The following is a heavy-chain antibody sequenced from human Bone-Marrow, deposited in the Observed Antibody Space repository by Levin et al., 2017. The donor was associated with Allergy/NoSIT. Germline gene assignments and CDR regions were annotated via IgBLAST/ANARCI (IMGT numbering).Heavy chain of an antibody. Sequence: SETLSLTCAVSGGSISSGGYSWSWIRQPPGKGLEWIGYIYHSGSTYYNPSLKSRVTISVDRSKNQFSLKLSSVTAADTAVYYCARGNRGGYSYGAIAAAGTIFDYWGQGTLVTVSS. CDR3: ARGNRGGYSYGAIAAAGTIFDY. CDR1: GGSISSGGYS. D-gene: IGHD5-18*01. J-gene: IGHJ4*02. CDR2: IYHSGST. V-gene: IGHV4-30-2*01.